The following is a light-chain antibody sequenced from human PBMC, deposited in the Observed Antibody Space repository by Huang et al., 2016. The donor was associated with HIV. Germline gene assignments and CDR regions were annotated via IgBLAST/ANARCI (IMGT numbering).Light chain of an antibody. Sequence: EIVMTQSPATLSVSPGERATLSCRASQSVSSNLAWYQQKPGQAPRRLIYGASTRATGIQARFSGSGSGTEFTRTISSLQSEDFAVYYCQQYNNWPRTFGQGTKVEIK. CDR3: QQYNNWPRT. J-gene: IGKJ1*01. CDR1: QSVSSN. CDR2: GAS. V-gene: IGKV3-15*01.